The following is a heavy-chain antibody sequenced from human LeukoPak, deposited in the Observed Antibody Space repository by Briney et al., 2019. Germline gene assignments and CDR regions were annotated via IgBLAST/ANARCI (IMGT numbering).Heavy chain of an antibody. V-gene: IGHV1-3*01. CDR3: ARGFGILTGYYYDY. CDR1: GYTFTSYA. Sequence: GASVKVSCKASGYTFTSYAMHWVRQAPGQRLEWMGWINAGNGNTKYSQKFQGRVTITRDTSASTAYMELSSLRSEDTAAYYCARGFGILTGYYYDYWGQGTLVTVSS. D-gene: IGHD3-9*01. CDR2: INAGNGNT. J-gene: IGHJ4*02.